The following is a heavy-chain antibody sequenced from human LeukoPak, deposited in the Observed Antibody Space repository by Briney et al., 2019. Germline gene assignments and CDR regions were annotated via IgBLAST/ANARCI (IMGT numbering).Heavy chain of an antibody. CDR1: GFTFSSYA. J-gene: IGHJ5*02. D-gene: IGHD5-24*01. CDR2: ISETGDRT. CDR3: AKQFVDI. V-gene: IGHV3-23*01. Sequence: GRSLRLSCAASGFTFSSYAMNWVRQAPGKGLEWVSAISETGDRTHYADSVKGRFTVSRDNPKDTLYLQMDSLRAEDTAVYYCAKQFVDIWGQGTLVTVSS.